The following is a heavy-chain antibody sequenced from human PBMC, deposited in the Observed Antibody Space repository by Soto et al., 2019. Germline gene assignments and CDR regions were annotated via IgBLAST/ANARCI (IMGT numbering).Heavy chain of an antibody. V-gene: IGHV3-23*01. D-gene: IGHD1-1*01. CDR1: GFTFSTYA. Sequence: EVQLLESGGGLVQPGGSLRLSCAASGFTFSTYAMNWVRQAPGNGLEWVSAISGSGGSIHYADSVKGRFPISRDNSKNTLYLQMNSLRAEDTAVYHCVKGYWKGDVWGQGTTFTVSS. J-gene: IGHJ6*02. CDR2: ISGSGGSI. CDR3: VKGYWKGDV.